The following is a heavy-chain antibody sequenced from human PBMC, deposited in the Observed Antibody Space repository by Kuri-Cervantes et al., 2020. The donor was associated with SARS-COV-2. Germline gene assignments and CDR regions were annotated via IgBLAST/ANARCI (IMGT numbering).Heavy chain of an antibody. CDR1: KFTFSNYW. J-gene: IGHJ4*02. V-gene: IGHV3-7*01. CDR2: IKQDGSVK. D-gene: IGHD3-9*01. Sequence: ETLSLTCAVSKFTFSNYWMNWVRQAPGKGLEWVANIKQDGSVKYYVDSVNGRFTISRDNAKNSLYLQMNSLRAEDTALYYCARDLTPRDLTIYYFNYWGQGTLVTVSS. CDR3: ARDLTPRDLTIYYFNY.